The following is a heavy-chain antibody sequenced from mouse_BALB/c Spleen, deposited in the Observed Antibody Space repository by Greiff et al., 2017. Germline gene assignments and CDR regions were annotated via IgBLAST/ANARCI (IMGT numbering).Heavy chain of an antibody. J-gene: IGHJ3*01. D-gene: IGHD3-2*01. CDR1: GFNIKDDY. CDR2: SDPENGDT. Sequence: VQLQLSGAELVRLGASGKLSCIASGFNIKDDYMYWVKQRPEQGLEWIGWSDPENGDTEYAPKFQGKATLPADISSNTAYLQLSSLTSEDTAVYYSNAGETARGGDWGQGTLVTVSA. CDR3: NAGETARGGD. V-gene: IGHV14-4*02.